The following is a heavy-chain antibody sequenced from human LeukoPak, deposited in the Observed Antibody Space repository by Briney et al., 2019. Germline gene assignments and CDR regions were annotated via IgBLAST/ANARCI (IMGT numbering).Heavy chain of an antibody. V-gene: IGHV3-30*19. J-gene: IGHJ4*02. CDR3: AREGTYSDILTGYSHFDN. CDR2: ISYDGTIQ. Sequence: PGRSLRLSCVASGFSISTYAMHWVRQAPGKGLEWVALISYDGTIQYYADSVKGRLTISRDNSKNTLFLQMNSLRTEDTALYYCAREGTYSDILTGYSHFDNWGQGTLVTVSS. CDR1: GFSISTYA. D-gene: IGHD3-9*01.